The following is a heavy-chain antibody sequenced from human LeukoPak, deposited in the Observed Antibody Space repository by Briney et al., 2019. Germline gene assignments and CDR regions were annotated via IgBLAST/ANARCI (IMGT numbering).Heavy chain of an antibody. V-gene: IGHV4-34*01. CDR3: ARGWITFGGVITN. CDR2: INHSGTT. J-gene: IGHJ4*02. Sequence: PSETLSLTCAVYGGSFSGYYWSWIRQPPGKGLEWIGEINHSGTTDYNPSPKSRVTISVDTSKNQFSLKLSSVTAADTAVYYCARGWITFGGVITNWGQGTLVTVSS. D-gene: IGHD3-16*02. CDR1: GGSFSGYY.